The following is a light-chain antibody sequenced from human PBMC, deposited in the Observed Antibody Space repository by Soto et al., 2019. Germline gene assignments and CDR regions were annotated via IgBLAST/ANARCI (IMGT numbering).Light chain of an antibody. J-gene: IGLJ3*02. V-gene: IGLV7-43*01. CDR3: LLYYGDVNWV. Sequence: QAVVTQEPSLTVPPGGTVTLTCASSTGTVTSGYFPSWFQKKPGQAPRALIYSTSNRHSWTPARFSGSLLGGKAALTLSAVQPEDEADYYCLLYYGDVNWVFGGGPQLTVL. CDR2: STS. CDR1: TGTVTSGYF.